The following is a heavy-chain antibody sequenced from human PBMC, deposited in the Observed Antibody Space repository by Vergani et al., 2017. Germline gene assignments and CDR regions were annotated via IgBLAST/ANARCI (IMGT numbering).Heavy chain of an antibody. V-gene: IGHV1-2*02. Sequence: QVQLVQSGAEVKKPGASVKVSCKASGYTFSDHHLHWVRQAPGHGLEWVGWININSGATKLAQKFQGRVIMGTDTSISTGYMELSSLRSDDTAVYFCARLARVVVPAARPLDLWGQGTLITVSS. CDR3: ARLARVVVPAARPLDL. D-gene: IGHD2-2*01. J-gene: IGHJ4*02. CDR2: ININSGAT. CDR1: GYTFSDHH.